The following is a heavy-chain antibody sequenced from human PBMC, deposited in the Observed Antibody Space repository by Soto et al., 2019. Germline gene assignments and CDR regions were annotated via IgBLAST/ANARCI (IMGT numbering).Heavy chain of an antibody. V-gene: IGHV3-23*01. CDR2: ISGRGDDT. J-gene: IGHJ4*02. D-gene: IGHD4-17*01. CDR1: GFTFKNYV. Sequence: EVQLWESGGGLVQPGGSLRLSCAASGFTFKNYVMTWVRQAPGKGLEWVSGISGRGDDTYYADSVKGRFTISRDNNNDRVYLQMNSLRAEYTAIYFCAKDENDDFARGHFDHGGQGALVAVSS. CDR3: AKDENDDFARGHFDH.